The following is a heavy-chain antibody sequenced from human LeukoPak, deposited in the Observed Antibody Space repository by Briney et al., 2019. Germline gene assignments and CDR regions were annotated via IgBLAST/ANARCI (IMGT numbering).Heavy chain of an antibody. J-gene: IGHJ4*02. V-gene: IGHV3-66*01. CDR1: GFTVSSNY. D-gene: IGHD3-10*01. CDR3: ARASYYGSGTFDY. Sequence: GGSLRLSCAASGFTVSSNYMSLVRQAPGKGLEWVSVIYSGGSTYYADSVKGRFTISRDNSKNTLYLQMNSLRAEDTAVYYCARASYYGSGTFDYWGQGTLVTVSS. CDR2: IYSGGST.